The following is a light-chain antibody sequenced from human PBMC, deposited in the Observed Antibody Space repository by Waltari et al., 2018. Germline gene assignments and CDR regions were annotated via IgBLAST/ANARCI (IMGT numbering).Light chain of an antibody. CDR3: YATYDKIHGI. Sequence: SYELTQPSSVSVSPGQTARITCPGDILQKTYVRWFRQKPGQAPVLLIYKDTERPSAIPERFSGSSSGTTVTLNISGAQVDDEADYYCYATYDKIHGIFGGGTKLTVL. CDR2: KDT. CDR1: ILQKTY. J-gene: IGLJ2*01. V-gene: IGLV3-27*01.